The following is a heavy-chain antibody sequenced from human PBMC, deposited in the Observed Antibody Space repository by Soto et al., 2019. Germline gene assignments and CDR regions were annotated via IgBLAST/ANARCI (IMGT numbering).Heavy chain of an antibody. J-gene: IGHJ6*01. V-gene: IGHV4-30-2*01. CDR3: ARDGAWRGFDS. CDR2: IHRSGST. CDR1: GDSISSGGYS. D-gene: IGHD1-26*01. Sequence: SETLSLTCTVSGDSISSGGYSWSWIRQPPGKGLEWIGYIHRSGSTTYSPSLKSRVTISIDRPNNQFSLMLRSVTAADTAVYYCARDGAWRGFDSWGRGTTGTASS.